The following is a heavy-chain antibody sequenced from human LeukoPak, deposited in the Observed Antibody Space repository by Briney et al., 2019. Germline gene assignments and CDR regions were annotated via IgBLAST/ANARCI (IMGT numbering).Heavy chain of an antibody. CDR3: ARYSSSSFHY. J-gene: IGHJ4*02. V-gene: IGHV5-51*01. D-gene: IGHD4-11*01. CDR1: GYTFTAYW. Sequence: GESLKISGKGSGYTFTAYWIGWVGQKPGKGLECMGMIYPGESDTRYRTSFQGQITMSDEKSINTAYLQWRRLQASENATYYCARYSSSSFHYWGQGTLVTASS. CDR2: IYPGESDT.